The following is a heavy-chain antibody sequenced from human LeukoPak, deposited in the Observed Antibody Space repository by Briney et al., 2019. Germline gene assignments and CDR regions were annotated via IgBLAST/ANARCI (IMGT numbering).Heavy chain of an antibody. CDR3: AVDAFDI. J-gene: IGHJ3*02. Sequence: RGSLRLSCAASGFTFSSYAMHWVCQAPGKGLEWVAVISYDGSNKYYADSVKGRFTISRDNSKNTLYLQMNSLRAEDTAVYYCAVDAFDIWGQGTMVPVSS. CDR1: GFTFSSYA. V-gene: IGHV3-30-3*01. CDR2: ISYDGSNK.